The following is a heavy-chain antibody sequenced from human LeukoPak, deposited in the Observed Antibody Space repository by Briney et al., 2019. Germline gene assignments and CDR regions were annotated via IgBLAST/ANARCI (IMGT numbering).Heavy chain of an antibody. CDR3: AKDGDYYDSSGYLNY. V-gene: IGHV3-33*06. CDR1: GFTFSSYG. CDR2: IWYDGSNK. D-gene: IGHD3-22*01. Sequence: GGSLRLSCAASGFTFSSYGMHWVRQAPGKGLEWVAVIWYDGSNKYYADSVKGRFTISRDNSKDTLYLQMNSLRAEDTAVYYCAKDGDYYDSSGYLNYWGQGTLVTVSS. J-gene: IGHJ4*02.